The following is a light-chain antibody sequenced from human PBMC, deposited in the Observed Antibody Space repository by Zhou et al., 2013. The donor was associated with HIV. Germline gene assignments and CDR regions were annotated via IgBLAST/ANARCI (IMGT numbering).Light chain of an antibody. J-gene: IGKJ1*01. Sequence: EMVMTQSPVTLSVSPGERATLSCRASQSVGSDLAWYQQKPGQAPRLLIHGASIRATGVPARFSGTGSGTEFTLTIAGLQSEDFAIYFCQQYNNWPRTFGPGTNVEI. CDR2: GAS. CDR1: QSVGSD. CDR3: QQYNNWPRT. V-gene: IGKV3-15*01.